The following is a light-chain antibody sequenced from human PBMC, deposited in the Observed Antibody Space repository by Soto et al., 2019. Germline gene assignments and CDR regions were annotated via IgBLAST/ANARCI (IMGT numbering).Light chain of an antibody. V-gene: IGLV2-8*01. CDR3: SSYAGSNNFV. J-gene: IGLJ1*01. CDR2: EVS. CDR1: SSDIGGYNY. Sequence: QSALTQPPSASGSPGQSVTISCTGTSSDIGGYNYVSWYQQHPGKAPKVMIYEVSKRPSGVPDRFSGSKSGNTASLTVSGLQAEDEADYYCSSYAGSNNFVFGTGTKADRP.